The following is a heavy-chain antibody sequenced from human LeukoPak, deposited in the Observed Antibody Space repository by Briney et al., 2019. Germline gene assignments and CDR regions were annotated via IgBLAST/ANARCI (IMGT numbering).Heavy chain of an antibody. D-gene: IGHD3-10*01. CDR2: INHSGST. J-gene: IGHJ6*02. Sequence: SETLSLTCAVYGGSFSGYYWSWIRQPSGKGLEWIGEINHSGSTNYNPSLKSRVTISVDTSKNQFSLKLSSVTAADTAVYYCARGGWFGEGLTPYYYGMDVWGQGTTVTVSS. CDR3: ARGGWFGEGLTPYYYGMDV. CDR1: GGSFSGYY. V-gene: IGHV4-34*01.